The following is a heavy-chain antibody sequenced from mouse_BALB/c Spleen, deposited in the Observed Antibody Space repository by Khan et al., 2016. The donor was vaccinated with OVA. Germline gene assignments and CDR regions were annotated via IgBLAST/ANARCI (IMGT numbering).Heavy chain of an antibody. J-gene: IGHJ3*01. V-gene: IGHV3-2*02. CDR3: ARSSSYDYDAWFAF. D-gene: IGHD2-4*01. CDR1: GYSITSDYA. CDR2: ISYSGST. Sequence: VQLKESGPGLVKPSQSLSLTCTVTGYSITSDYAWNWIRHFPGNKLEWMGYISYSGSTSYTPSLKSRISITRDTSTNQFFLQLSSVTTEDTATYYLARSSSYDYDAWFAFWGQGTLVTVSA.